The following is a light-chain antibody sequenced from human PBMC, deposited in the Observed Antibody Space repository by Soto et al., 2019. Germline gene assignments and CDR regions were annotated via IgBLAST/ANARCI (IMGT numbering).Light chain of an antibody. Sequence: QSALTQPASVSGSSGQSITISCTGTTSDFVSWYQQSPGKAPKLLIYEVANRPSGVSDRFSGSKSGNTASLTISGLQAEDEADYYCSSYTSRSTLDVFGTGTKLTVL. V-gene: IGLV2-14*01. J-gene: IGLJ1*01. CDR3: SSYTSRSTLDV. CDR1: TSDF. CDR2: EVA.